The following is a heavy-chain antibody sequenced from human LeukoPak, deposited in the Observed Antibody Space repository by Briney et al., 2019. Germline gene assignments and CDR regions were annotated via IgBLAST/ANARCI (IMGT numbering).Heavy chain of an antibody. D-gene: IGHD2-2*01. J-gene: IGHJ5*02. CDR1: GYTFTSYY. Sequence: ASVKVSCKASGYTFTSYYMHWVRQAPGQGLEWMGIINPSGGSTSYAQKFQGRVTMTRDTSTSTVYMELSSLRSEDTAVYYCAREVKYQLLLGDNWFDPWGQGTLVTVSS. V-gene: IGHV1-46*01. CDR3: AREVKYQLLLGDNWFDP. CDR2: INPSGGST.